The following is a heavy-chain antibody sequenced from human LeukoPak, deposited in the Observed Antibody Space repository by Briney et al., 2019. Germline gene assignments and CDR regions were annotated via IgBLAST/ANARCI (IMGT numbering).Heavy chain of an antibody. V-gene: IGHV3-30*18. Sequence: GGSLRLSCAASGFTFSSYGMHWVRQAPGKGLEWVAVISYDGSNKYYADSVKGRFTISRDNSKNTLYLQMNSLRAEDTAVYYCAKYRAQRGVLLWFGEFDYWGQGTLVTVSS. J-gene: IGHJ4*02. CDR2: ISYDGSNK. D-gene: IGHD3-10*01. CDR3: AKYRAQRGVLLWFGEFDY. CDR1: GFTFSSYG.